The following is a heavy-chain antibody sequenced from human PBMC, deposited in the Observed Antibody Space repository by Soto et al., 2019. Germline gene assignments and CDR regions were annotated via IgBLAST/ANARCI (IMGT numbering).Heavy chain of an antibody. Sequence: QVQLIQSAAEVKKPGSSVRVSCTASGGIFGSHGFSWVRQAPGQRLEWVGGFIPIFRTLTYTEKCQARVRIAADESTNTVYLDVSSLTSEDTAVYYCVRDRRIYYSDPHDEFVASDYEVWGQGTMVSVSS. D-gene: IGHD3-22*01. V-gene: IGHV1-69*01. CDR2: FIPIFRTL. CDR1: GGIFGSHG. CDR3: VRDRRIYYSDPHDEFVASDYEV. J-gene: IGHJ3*01.